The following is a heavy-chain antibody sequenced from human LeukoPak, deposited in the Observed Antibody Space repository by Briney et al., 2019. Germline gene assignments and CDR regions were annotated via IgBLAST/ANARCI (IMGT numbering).Heavy chain of an antibody. J-gene: IGHJ4*02. CDR1: GFTFSSYA. V-gene: IGHV3-23*01. CDR3: AARLVSGSYGYY. Sequence: TGGSLRLSCAASGFTFSSYAMSWVRQAPGKGLEWVSAISGSGGGTYYADSVKGRFTISRDNSKNTLYLQMNSLRAEDTAVYYCAARLVSGSYGYYWGQGTLVTVSS. D-gene: IGHD3-16*01. CDR2: ISGSGGGT.